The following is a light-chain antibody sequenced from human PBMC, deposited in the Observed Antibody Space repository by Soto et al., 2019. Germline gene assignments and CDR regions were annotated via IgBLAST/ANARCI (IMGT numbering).Light chain of an antibody. CDR2: HAS. J-gene: IGKJ4*01. CDR3: LQDNSNPLT. Sequence: AIQMTLSPSSPSTSVGHRVTITCRASQGVGNGLGWYQQKPGKAPKLLIYHASTLHDGVSSRFSGSGCGTDFTLTISSLQPEDFATYYCLQDNSNPLTFGGGTKVDIK. V-gene: IGKV1-6*01. CDR1: QGVGNG.